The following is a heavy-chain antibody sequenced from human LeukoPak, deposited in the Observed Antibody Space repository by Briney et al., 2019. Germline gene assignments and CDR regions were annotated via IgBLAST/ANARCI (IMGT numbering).Heavy chain of an antibody. CDR3: VRGSGWFFGF. Sequence: GGSLTLTCAASASTFSGNWMHWVRQALGKGLEWVASIDQHGRDKYFLDSVKGRFTISRDNSKSSLYLQMNSLRAEDTAVYYCVRGSGWFFGFWGQGSLVTVSS. D-gene: IGHD6-19*01. V-gene: IGHV3-7*01. CDR1: ASTFSGNW. J-gene: IGHJ4*02. CDR2: IDQHGRDK.